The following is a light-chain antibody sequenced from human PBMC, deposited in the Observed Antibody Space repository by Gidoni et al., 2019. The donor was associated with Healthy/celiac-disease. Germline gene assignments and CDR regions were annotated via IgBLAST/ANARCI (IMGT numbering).Light chain of an antibody. CDR1: QGISSY. CDR2: AAS. CDR3: QQLNSYPIT. V-gene: IGKV1-9*01. Sequence: IQLTQSPSFLSASVGDRVTITCWASQGISSYFAWYQQKPGKAPKLLIYAASTLQSGVPSRFSGSGSGKEFTLTISSLQPEDFATYYCQQLNSYPITFGQGTRLEIK. J-gene: IGKJ5*01.